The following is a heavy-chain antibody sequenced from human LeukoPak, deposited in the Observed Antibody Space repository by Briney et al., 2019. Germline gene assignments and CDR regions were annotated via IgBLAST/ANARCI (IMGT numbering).Heavy chain of an antibody. CDR1: GFTFSSYG. D-gene: IGHD3-9*01. CDR3: AKEVPYYDILTGYPDV. CDR2: IRYDGSNK. Sequence: GGSLRLSCAASGFTFSSYGMHWVRQAPGKGLEWVAFIRYDGSNKYYADSVKGRFTISRDNSKNTLYLQMNSLRAEDTAVYYCAKEVPYYDILTGYPDVWGKGTTVTVSS. J-gene: IGHJ6*04. V-gene: IGHV3-30*02.